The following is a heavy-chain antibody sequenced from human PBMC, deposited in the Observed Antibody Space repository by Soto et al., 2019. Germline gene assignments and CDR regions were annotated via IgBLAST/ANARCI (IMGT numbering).Heavy chain of an antibody. CDR2: ISYDGSNK. CDR1: GFTFSSYG. J-gene: IGHJ4*02. V-gene: IGHV3-30*18. CDR3: AKSMVRYGDYAPFDY. D-gene: IGHD4-17*01. Sequence: QVQLVESGGGVVQPGRSLRLSCAASGFTFSSYGMHWVRQAPGKGLEWVAVISYDGSNKYYADSVKGRFTISRDNSKNTLYLQMNSLRAEDTAVYYCAKSMVRYGDYAPFDYWGQGTLVTVSS.